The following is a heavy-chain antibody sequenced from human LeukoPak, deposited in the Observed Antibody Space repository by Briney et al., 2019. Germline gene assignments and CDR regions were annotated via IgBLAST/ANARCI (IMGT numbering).Heavy chain of an antibody. CDR3: ARGRRVQNYDFWSGKGNWFDP. CDR1: GGSFSGYY. Sequence: SETLSLTCAVYGGSFSGYYWSWIRQLPGKGLEWIGEINHSGSTNYNPSLKSRVTISVDTSKNQFSLKLSSVTAADAAVYYCARGRRVQNYDFWSGKGNWFDPWGQGTLVTVSS. V-gene: IGHV4-34*01. D-gene: IGHD3-3*01. J-gene: IGHJ5*02. CDR2: INHSGST.